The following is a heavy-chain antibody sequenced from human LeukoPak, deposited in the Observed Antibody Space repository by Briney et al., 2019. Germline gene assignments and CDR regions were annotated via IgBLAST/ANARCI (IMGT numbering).Heavy chain of an antibody. CDR2: IKQDGSEK. CDR1: GFTFSSYW. D-gene: IGHD1-26*01. J-gene: IGHJ4*02. Sequence: GGSLRLSCAASGFTFSSYWMSWVRQALGKGLEWVANIKQDGSEKYYVDSVKGRFTISRDNAKNSLYLQMNSLRAEDTAVYYCARAGDSGSYYFDYWGQGTLVTVSS. CDR3: ARAGDSGSYYFDY. V-gene: IGHV3-7*01.